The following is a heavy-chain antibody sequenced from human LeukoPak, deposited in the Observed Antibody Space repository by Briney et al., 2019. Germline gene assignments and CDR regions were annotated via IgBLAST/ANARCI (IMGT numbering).Heavy chain of an antibody. Sequence: PSGTLSLTCAVSGGSISSSNWWSWVRQPPGKGLEWIGEIYHSGSTNYNPSLKSRVTISVDTSKNQFSLKLSSVTAADTAVYYCASFPYQRHAFDIWGQGTMVTVSS. CDR2: IYHSGST. D-gene: IGHD2-2*01. V-gene: IGHV4-4*02. J-gene: IGHJ3*02. CDR1: GGSISSSNW. CDR3: ASFPYQRHAFDI.